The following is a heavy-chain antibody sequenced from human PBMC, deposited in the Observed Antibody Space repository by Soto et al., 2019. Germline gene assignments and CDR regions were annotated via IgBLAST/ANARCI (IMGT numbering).Heavy chain of an antibody. J-gene: IGHJ6*02. CDR3: ASAREYYYGMDV. Sequence: QVQLVQSGAEVKKPGASVKVSCKASGYTFTSYDINWVRQATGQGLEWMGWMNPNSGNTGYAQKFQGRVPMTRNTPISTAYMQLSSLRSEDTAVYYCASAREYYYGMDVWGQGTTVTVSS. CDR2: MNPNSGNT. V-gene: IGHV1-8*01. CDR1: GYTFTSYD.